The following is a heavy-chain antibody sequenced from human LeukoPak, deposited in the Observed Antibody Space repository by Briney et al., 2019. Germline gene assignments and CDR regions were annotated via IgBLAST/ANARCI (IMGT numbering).Heavy chain of an antibody. CDR1: GGSFSGYY. CDR2: INHSGST. V-gene: IGHV4-34*01. D-gene: IGHD2-2*01. CDR3: ARVYCSSTSCYGYYYYGMDV. J-gene: IGHJ6*02. Sequence: SETLSLTCAVYGGSFSGYYWSWIHQPPGKGLEWIGEINHSGSTNYNPSLKSRVTISVDTSKNQFSLKLSSVTAADTAVYYCARVYCSSTSCYGYYYYGMDVWGQGTTVTVSS.